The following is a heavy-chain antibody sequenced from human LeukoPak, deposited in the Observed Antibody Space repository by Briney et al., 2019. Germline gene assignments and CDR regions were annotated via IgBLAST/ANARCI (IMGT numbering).Heavy chain of an antibody. CDR2: IYYSGST. CDR1: GDSIRSYY. D-gene: IGHD3-22*01. Sequence: SETLSLTCTVSGDSIRSYYWSWIRQPPGKGLEWIGYIYYSGSTNYNPSLKSRVTISVDTSKNQFSLKLSSVTAADTAVYYCVANYYDSSGATWGQGTLVTVSS. CDR3: VANYYDSSGAT. J-gene: IGHJ5*02. V-gene: IGHV4-59*01.